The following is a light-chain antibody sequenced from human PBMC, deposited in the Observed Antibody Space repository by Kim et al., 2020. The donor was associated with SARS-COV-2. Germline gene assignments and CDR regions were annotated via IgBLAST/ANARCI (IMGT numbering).Light chain of an antibody. J-gene: IGLJ3*02. CDR2: GKN. Sequence: AQRQTVRITCQGDSLRSYYASWYQQKPGQAPVLVIYGKNNRPSGIPDRFSGSSSGNTASLTITGAQAEDEADYYCNSRDSSGNHWVFGGGTKLTVL. V-gene: IGLV3-19*01. CDR1: SLRSYY. CDR3: NSRDSSGNHWV.